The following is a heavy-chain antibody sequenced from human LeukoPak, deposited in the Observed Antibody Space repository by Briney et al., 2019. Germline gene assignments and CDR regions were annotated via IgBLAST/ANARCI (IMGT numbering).Heavy chain of an antibody. D-gene: IGHD6-13*01. CDR2: MNPNSGNT. Sequence: GASVTVSCTASGYTFTGYYIHWVRQAPGQGLEWMGWMNPNSGNTGSAQKFQGRVTITRNTSISTAYMELSSLRSEDTAVYYCXXXIAAAGMAWDCWGQGTLVTVSS. CDR1: GYTFTGYY. J-gene: IGHJ4*02. CDR3: XXXIAAAGMAWDC. V-gene: IGHV1-8*03.